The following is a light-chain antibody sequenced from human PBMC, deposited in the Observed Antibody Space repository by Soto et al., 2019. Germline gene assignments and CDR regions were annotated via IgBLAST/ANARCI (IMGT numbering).Light chain of an antibody. CDR1: SSNIGSNA. V-gene: IGLV1-44*01. CDR3: AAWDDNLNGL. Sequence: QSVLTQPPSVSGTPGQRVTISCSGSSSNIGSNAVNWYQQLPGTAPKLLIYANNQRPSGVPDRFSGSKSGTSASLAISGLQSEDEADYYCAAWDDNLNGLFGGGTQLTVL. CDR2: ANN. J-gene: IGLJ2*01.